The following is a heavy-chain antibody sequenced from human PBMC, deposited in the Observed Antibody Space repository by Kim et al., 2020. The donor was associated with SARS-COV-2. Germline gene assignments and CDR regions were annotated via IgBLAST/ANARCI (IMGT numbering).Heavy chain of an antibody. CDR3: ARGTTGTPGIDY. CDR1: GFTFSSYW. D-gene: IGHD1-1*01. J-gene: IGHJ4*02. Sequence: GGSLRLSCEASGFTFSSYWMTWVRQAPGKGLEWVANIKQDGSEKNYVDSVKGRFTISRDNAKNSLYLQMNSLRAEDTAVYYCARGTTGTPGIDYWGQGTLVTVSS. CDR2: IKQDGSEK. V-gene: IGHV3-7*03.